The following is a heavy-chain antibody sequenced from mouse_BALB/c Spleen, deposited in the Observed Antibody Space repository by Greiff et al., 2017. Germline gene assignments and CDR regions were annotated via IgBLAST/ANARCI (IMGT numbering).Heavy chain of an antibody. D-gene: IGHD3-2*01. CDR3: ARRDSSGSFDY. Sequence: VQLKQSGAELVKPGASVKLSCTASGFNIKDTYMHWVKQRPEQGLEWIGRIDPANGNTKYDPKFQGKATITADTSSNTAYLQLSSLTSEDTAVYYCARRDSSGSFDYWGQGTTLTVSS. CDR2: IDPANGNT. CDR1: GFNIKDTY. J-gene: IGHJ2*01. V-gene: IGHV14-3*02.